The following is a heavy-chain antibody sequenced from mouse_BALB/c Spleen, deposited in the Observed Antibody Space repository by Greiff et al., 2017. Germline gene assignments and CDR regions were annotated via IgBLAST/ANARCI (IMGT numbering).Heavy chain of an antibody. CDR2: ISSGGST. J-gene: IGHJ2*01. Sequence: EVKLMESGGGLVKPGGSLKLSCAASGFTFSSYAMSWVRQTPEKRLEWVASISSGGSTYYPDSVKGRFTISRDNARNILYLQQSSLRSVDTAMYYFARGGGNYVDYWGQGTTLTVSA. CDR1: GFTFSSYA. CDR3: ARGGGNYVDY. V-gene: IGHV5-6-5*01.